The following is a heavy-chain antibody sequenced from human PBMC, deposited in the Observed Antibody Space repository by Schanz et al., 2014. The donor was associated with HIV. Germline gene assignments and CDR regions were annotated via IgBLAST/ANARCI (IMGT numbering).Heavy chain of an antibody. CDR2: INHREST. J-gene: IGHJ4*02. D-gene: IGHD3-22*01. Sequence: QVKLQQWGAGLLKPSETLSLTCAVYGGSFTGYYWSWIRQSPGKGLEWLGQINHRESTNYNPSLQSRVPISLDTSKNQFPLRLSSVTAADTAVYYCARDNDPYYYDNSGYYDRLFDYWGQGTLVTVSS. CDR3: ARDNDPYYYDNSGYYDRLFDY. CDR1: GGSFTGYY. V-gene: IGHV4-34*01.